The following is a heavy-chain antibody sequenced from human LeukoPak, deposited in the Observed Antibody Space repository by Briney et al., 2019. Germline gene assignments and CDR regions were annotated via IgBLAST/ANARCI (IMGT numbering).Heavy chain of an antibody. D-gene: IGHD3-10*01. CDR3: ASPHRPIFGLRDAFDI. Sequence: GASVKVSCKASGSTFSSYAISWVRQAPGQGLEWMGGIIPIFGTANYAQKFQGRVTITTDESTSTAYMELSSLRSEDTAVYYCASPHRPIFGLRDAFDIWGQGQMVPSLQ. CDR2: IIPIFGTA. V-gene: IGHV1-69*05. CDR1: GSTFSSYA. J-gene: IGHJ3*02.